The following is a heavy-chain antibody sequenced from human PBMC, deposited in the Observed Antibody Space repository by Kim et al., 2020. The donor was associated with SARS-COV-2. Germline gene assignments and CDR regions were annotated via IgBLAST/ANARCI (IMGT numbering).Heavy chain of an antibody. V-gene: IGHV1-69*13. D-gene: IGHD3-22*01. CDR1: GGTFSSYA. J-gene: IGHJ4*02. Sequence: SVKVSCKASGGTFSSYAISWVRQAPGQGLEWMGGIIPIFGTANYAQKFQGRVTITADESTSTAYMELSSLRSEDTAVYYCARGRYFYYDSSGYYYFDYWGQGTLVTVSS. CDR3: ARGRYFYYDSSGYYYFDY. CDR2: IIPIFGTA.